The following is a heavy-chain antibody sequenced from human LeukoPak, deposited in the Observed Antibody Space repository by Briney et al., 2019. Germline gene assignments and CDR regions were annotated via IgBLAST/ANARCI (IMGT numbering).Heavy chain of an antibody. CDR2: IWYDGSNK. CDR3: AKSPGKARSSIDY. J-gene: IGHJ4*02. V-gene: IGHV3-30*02. Sequence: PGGSLRLSCAASGFTFSSYGMHWVRQAPGKGLEWVALIWYDGSNKYYADSVKGRFTISRDNSKNTLYLQMNSLRAEDTVVYYCAKSPGKARSSIDYWGQGTLVTVSS. D-gene: IGHD6-6*01. CDR1: GFTFSSYG.